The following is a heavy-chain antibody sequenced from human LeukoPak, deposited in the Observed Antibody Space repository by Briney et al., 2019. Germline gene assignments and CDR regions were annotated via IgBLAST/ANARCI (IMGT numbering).Heavy chain of an antibody. CDR3: ARAPAMEGI. Sequence: PGGSLRLSCAASGFTFDDYAMHWVRQAPGKGLEWVSGISWNSGSIGYADSVKGRFTISRDNAKNSLYLQMNSLRAEDTAVYYCARAPAMEGIWGQGTLVTVSS. J-gene: IGHJ4*02. V-gene: IGHV3-9*01. D-gene: IGHD3-10*01. CDR2: ISWNSGSI. CDR1: GFTFDDYA.